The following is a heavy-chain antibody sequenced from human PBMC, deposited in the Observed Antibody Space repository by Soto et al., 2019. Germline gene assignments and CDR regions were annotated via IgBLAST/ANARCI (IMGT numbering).Heavy chain of an antibody. CDR1: GFTFSSYA. Sequence: EVQLLESGGGLVQPGGSLRLSCAASGFTFSSYAMSWVRQAPGKGLEWVSIIGVGGGDRYYPESVKGRFYISRDNSRDTLYLEMNSLRDEDTAVYYCAIVRFGELVWGKGTLVTVSS. V-gene: IGHV3-23*01. CDR2: IGVGGGDR. J-gene: IGHJ4*01. CDR3: AIVRFGELV. D-gene: IGHD3-10*01.